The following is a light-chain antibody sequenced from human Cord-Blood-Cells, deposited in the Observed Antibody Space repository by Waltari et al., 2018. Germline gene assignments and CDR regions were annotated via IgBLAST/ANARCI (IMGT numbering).Light chain of an antibody. CDR3: QQYGSSPVT. J-gene: IGKJ2*01. CDR1: PSVSSSY. CDR2: GAS. Sequence: EIVLTQSPGTLSLSPGARATLSCRASPSVSSSYLAWYQQKPGHVPRLLIYGASSRATGIPDRFSGSGSGTDFTLTISRLEPEDFAVYYCQQYGSSPVTFGQGTKLEIK. V-gene: IGKV3-20*01.